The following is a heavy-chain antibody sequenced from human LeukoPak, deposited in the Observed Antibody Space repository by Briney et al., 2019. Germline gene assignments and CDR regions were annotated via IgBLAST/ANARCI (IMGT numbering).Heavy chain of an antibody. Sequence: PGGSLRLSCAASGFTFSSYAMSWARQAPGKGLEWVSAISGSGGSTYYADSVKGRFTISRDNSKNTLYLQMNSLRAEDTAVYYCAREGYYYDSSGYYYADYWGQGTLVTVSS. J-gene: IGHJ4*02. CDR1: GFTFSSYA. V-gene: IGHV3-23*01. D-gene: IGHD3-22*01. CDR2: ISGSGGST. CDR3: AREGYYYDSSGYYYADY.